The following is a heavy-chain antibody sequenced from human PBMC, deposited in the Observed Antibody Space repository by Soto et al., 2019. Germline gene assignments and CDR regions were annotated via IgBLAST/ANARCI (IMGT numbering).Heavy chain of an antibody. J-gene: IGHJ4*02. CDR2: IYYSGST. Sequence: SETLSLTCTVSGGSIISSSYYWVWIRQPPGKGLEWIGSIYYSGSTYYNPSLKSRVTISVDTSKNQFSLKLSSVTAADTAVYYCARQPHSIAVAGDYFDYWGQGTLVTVSS. CDR1: GGSIISSSYY. CDR3: ARQPHSIAVAGDYFDY. D-gene: IGHD6-19*01. V-gene: IGHV4-39*01.